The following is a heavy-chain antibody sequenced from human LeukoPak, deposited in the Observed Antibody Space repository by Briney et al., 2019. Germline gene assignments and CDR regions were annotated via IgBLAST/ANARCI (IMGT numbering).Heavy chain of an antibody. V-gene: IGHV3-48*03. J-gene: IGHJ6*04. CDR2: ISSSGSTI. Sequence: GGSLRLSCAASGFTFSSYEMNWVRQAPGKGLEGVSYISSSGSTIYYADSVKGRFTIPRDNAKHSLYLQMNSLRAEDTAVYYCARTGFLRYYYYGMDVWGKGTTVTVSS. D-gene: IGHD2/OR15-2a*01. CDR1: GFTFSSYE. CDR3: ARTGFLRYYYYGMDV.